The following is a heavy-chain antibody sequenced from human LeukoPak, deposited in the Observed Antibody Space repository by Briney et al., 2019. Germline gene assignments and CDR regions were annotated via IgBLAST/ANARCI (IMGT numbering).Heavy chain of an antibody. D-gene: IGHD2-2*01. CDR3: ARVSHCSSTSCYSGDY. Sequence: PGGSLRLSCAASGFTFSSYWMHWVRQAPGKGLVWVSRINTDGSSTSYADSVKGRFTISRDNAKNTLYLQMNSLRAEDTAVYYCARVSHCSSTSCYSGDYWGQGTLVTVSS. V-gene: IGHV3-74*01. CDR1: GFTFSSYW. CDR2: INTDGSST. J-gene: IGHJ4*02.